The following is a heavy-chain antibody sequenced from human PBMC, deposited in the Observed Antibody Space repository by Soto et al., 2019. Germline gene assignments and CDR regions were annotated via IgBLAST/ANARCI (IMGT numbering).Heavy chain of an antibody. CDR2: INPKSGGT. CDR3: ARGDSTDCSNGGCSFFDNHDMDV. CDR1: GYSFTDYH. V-gene: IGHV1-2*04. D-gene: IGHD2-8*01. Sequence: ASVKVSCKASGYSFTDYHIHWVRQAPGQGLEWLGRINPKSGGTSTAQKFQGWVTMTTDTSISTASMELTRLTSDDTAIYYCARGDSTDCSNGGCSFFDNHDMDVGG. J-gene: IGHJ6*02.